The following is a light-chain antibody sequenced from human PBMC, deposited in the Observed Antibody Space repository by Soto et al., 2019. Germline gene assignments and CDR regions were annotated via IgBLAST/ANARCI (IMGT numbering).Light chain of an antibody. J-gene: IGLJ3*02. Sequence: QSALTQPRSVSGSPGQSVTISCTGTNSDIGGYNYVSWYQRHPGKAPKVMIYDVSRRPSGVPDRFSGSKSGNTASLTISGLQAEDEADYYCCSYAGTYSFWVFGGGTKLTVL. CDR2: DVS. CDR3: CSYAGTYSFWV. V-gene: IGLV2-11*01. CDR1: NSDIGGYNY.